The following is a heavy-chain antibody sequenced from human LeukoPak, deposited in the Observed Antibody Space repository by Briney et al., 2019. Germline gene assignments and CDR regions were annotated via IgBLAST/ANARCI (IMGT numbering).Heavy chain of an antibody. CDR2: IHPIGGNT. V-gene: IGHV1-46*01. Sequence: SVSLSCTASAYTFTSYAINWVRHARGQGLEWKGLIHPIGGNTNYTKTLQGRVTITRDTSASTVYMELSSLRSDDTAVYYCARVWKTDSSGYYLEGHFDYWGQGALVTVSS. CDR3: ARVWKTDSSGYYLEGHFDY. D-gene: IGHD3-22*01. CDR1: AYTFTSYA. J-gene: IGHJ4*02.